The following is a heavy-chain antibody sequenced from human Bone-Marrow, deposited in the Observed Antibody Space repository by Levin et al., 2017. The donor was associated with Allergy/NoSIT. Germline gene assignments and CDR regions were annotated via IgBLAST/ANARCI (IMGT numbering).Heavy chain of an antibody. CDR3: ARAGNSRGLSFDY. CDR2: IYPGDSDT. V-gene: IGHV5-51*01. D-gene: IGHD4-23*01. Sequence: KVSCKGSGYSFTSYWIGWVRQMPGKGLEWMGIIYPGDSDTRYSPSFQGQVTISADKSISTAYLQWSSLKASDTAMYYCARAGNSRGLSFDYWGQGTLVTVSS. CDR1: GYSFTSYW. J-gene: IGHJ4*02.